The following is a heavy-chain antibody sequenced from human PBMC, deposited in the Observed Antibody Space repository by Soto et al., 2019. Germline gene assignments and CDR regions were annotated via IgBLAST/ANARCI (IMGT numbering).Heavy chain of an antibody. CDR1: GGSIISGDYY. V-gene: IGHV4-61*08. D-gene: IGHD3-9*01. CDR3: ARWIFDEFDY. Sequence: SEPLSLTCTVSGGSIISGDYYCSWIRQPPGKGLEWIGYIYHSGSTNYNPSLKSRVIISVDTSKTQFSLKLSSVTAADTAVYYCARWIFDEFDYWGQGTLVTVSS. CDR2: IYHSGST. J-gene: IGHJ4*02.